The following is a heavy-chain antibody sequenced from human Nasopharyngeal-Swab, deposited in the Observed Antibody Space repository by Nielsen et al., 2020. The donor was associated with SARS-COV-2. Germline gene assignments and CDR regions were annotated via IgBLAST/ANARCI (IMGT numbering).Heavy chain of an antibody. J-gene: IGHJ6*03. CDR2: ISSSSSYI. D-gene: IGHD1-26*01. CDR3: ARVGGATNHYYYYMDV. V-gene: IGHV3-21*01. CDR1: GFTFSSYS. Sequence: ETLSLTCAASGFTFSSYSMNWVRQAPGKGLEWVSSISSSSSYIYYADSVKGRFTISRDNAKNSLYLQMNSLRAEDTAVYYCARVGGATNHYYYYMDVWGKGTTVTVSS.